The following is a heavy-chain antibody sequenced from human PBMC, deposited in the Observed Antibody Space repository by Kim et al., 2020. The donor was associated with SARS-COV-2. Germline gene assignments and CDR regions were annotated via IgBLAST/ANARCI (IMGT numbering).Heavy chain of an antibody. D-gene: IGHD2-2*01. Sequence: GGSLRLSCAASGFTFSSYAMSWVRQAPGKGLEWVSAISGSGGSTYYADSVKGRFTISRDNSKNTLYLQMNSLRAEDTAVYYCATYCSSTSCYAGDAFDIWGQGTMVTVSS. CDR3: ATYCSSTSCYAGDAFDI. CDR1: GFTFSSYA. J-gene: IGHJ3*02. CDR2: ISGSGGST. V-gene: IGHV3-23*01.